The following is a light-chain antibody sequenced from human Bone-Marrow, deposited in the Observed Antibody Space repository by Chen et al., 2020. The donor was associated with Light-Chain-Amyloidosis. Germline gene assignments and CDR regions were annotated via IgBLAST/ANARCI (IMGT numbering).Light chain of an antibody. CDR1: SSDIGTYNY. CDR3: TSYTVTSTLYV. Sequence: QSALTQPASVSGSPGQSITISCTGTSSDIGTYNYFSWYQQHPGKAPKLIIYDVTNRPSGVSNRFSGSKSGNTASLTISGLQTEDEADYYCTSYTVTSTLYVFGTGTKVTVL. J-gene: IGLJ1*01. V-gene: IGLV2-14*03. CDR2: DVT.